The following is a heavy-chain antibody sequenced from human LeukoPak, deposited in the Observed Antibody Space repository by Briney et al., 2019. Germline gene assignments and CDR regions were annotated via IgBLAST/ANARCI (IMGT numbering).Heavy chain of an antibody. J-gene: IGHJ4*02. CDR1: AFTSTSYD. D-gene: IGHD3-10*02. V-gene: IGHV3-48*03. CDR2: ISNGGGTI. CDR3: ARDSYMFGSDY. Sequence: GGSLRLSCVTSAFTSTSYDFNWVRHPPGGGLEWVSYISNGGGTIYYADSVKGRFTISRDNAKNSVFLQMNTLRAEDTAVYYCARDSYMFGSDYWGQGTLVTVSS.